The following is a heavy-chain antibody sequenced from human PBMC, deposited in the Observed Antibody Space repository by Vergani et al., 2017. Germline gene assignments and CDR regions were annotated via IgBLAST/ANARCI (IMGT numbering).Heavy chain of an antibody. V-gene: IGHV1-24*01. J-gene: IGHJ6*02. D-gene: IGHD2-2*01. CDR3: ARAGGPDIVVVPAARERNYYYYGMDV. CDR1: GYTLTELS. CDR2: FDPEDGET. Sequence: QVQLVQSGAEVKKPGASVKVSCKVSGYTLTELSMHWVRQAPGKGLEWMGGFDPEDGETIYAQKFQGRVTITADKSTSTAYMELSSLRSEDTAVYYCARAGGPDIVVVPAARERNYYYYGMDVWGQGTTVTVSS.